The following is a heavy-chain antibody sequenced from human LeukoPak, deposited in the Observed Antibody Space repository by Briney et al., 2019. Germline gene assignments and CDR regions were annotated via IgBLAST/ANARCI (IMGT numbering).Heavy chain of an antibody. CDR2: IIPIFGTA. V-gene: IGHV1-69*05. J-gene: IGHJ4*02. CDR1: GGTFSSYA. D-gene: IGHD5-18*01. Sequence: SVKVSYKACGGTFSSYAFSWVRQAPGHGLEWMGGIIPIFGTANYAQKFQGRVTITTDESTSTAYMELSSLRSEDTAVYYCARDRLGSYGYSFDYSGQGNPVTVSS. CDR3: ARDRLGSYGYSFDY.